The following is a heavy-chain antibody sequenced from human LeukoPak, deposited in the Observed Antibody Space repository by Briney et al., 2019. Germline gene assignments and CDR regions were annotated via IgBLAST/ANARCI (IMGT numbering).Heavy chain of an antibody. Sequence: ASVKVSCKASGYTLTSYGISWLRQAPGQGLEWMGWISAYNGNTNYAQKLQGRVTITTDKSTSTAYMELRSLRSDDTAVYYCARLDYLDSSGYYPRYHFDSWGQGTLVTVSS. D-gene: IGHD3-22*01. J-gene: IGHJ4*02. V-gene: IGHV1-18*01. CDR1: GYTLTSYG. CDR2: ISAYNGNT. CDR3: ARLDYLDSSGYYPRYHFDS.